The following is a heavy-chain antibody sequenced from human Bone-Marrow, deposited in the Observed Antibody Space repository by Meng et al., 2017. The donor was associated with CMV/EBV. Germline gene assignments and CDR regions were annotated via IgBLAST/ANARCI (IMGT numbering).Heavy chain of an antibody. CDR1: GGSISSSSYY. Sequence: GSLRLSCTVSGGSISSSSYYWGWIRQPPGKGLEWIGSIYYSGSTSYNPSLKSRVTITVDTSKNQFSLKLSSVTAADTAVYYCASDRLRFLEWPHKPGYYYYGMDVWGQGTTVTGSS. CDR2: IYYSGST. V-gene: IGHV4-39*07. CDR3: ASDRLRFLEWPHKPGYYYYGMDV. D-gene: IGHD3-3*01. J-gene: IGHJ6*01.